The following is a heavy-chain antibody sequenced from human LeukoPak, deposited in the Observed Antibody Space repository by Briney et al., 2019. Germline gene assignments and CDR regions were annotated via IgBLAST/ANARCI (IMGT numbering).Heavy chain of an antibody. Sequence: GGSLRLSCAASGFTFSSYSMNWVRQAPGKGLEWVSSISSSSSYIYYADSVKGRFTISRDNAKNSLYLQMNSLRAEDTAVYYCASYLFGYSGYDNLQIWGQGTMVTVSS. D-gene: IGHD5-12*01. CDR1: GFTFSSYS. CDR2: ISSSSSYI. J-gene: IGHJ3*02. V-gene: IGHV3-21*01. CDR3: ASYLFGYSGYDNLQI.